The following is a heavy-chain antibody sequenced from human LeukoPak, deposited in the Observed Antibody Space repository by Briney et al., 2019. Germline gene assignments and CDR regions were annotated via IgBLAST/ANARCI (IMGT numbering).Heavy chain of an antibody. Sequence: SETLSLTCTLSGGTVTSSTYFWGWIRQPPGKGLEWIGSISYSGATYYNPSLKSRVSMPVHTSKNQFSLKLSSVTAADTAVYYCARDGFYYHYYMDVRGEGTTVTVSS. CDR3: ARDGFYYHYYMDV. D-gene: IGHD1-14*01. V-gene: IGHV4-39*07. CDR2: ISYSGAT. CDR1: GGTVTSSTYF. J-gene: IGHJ6*03.